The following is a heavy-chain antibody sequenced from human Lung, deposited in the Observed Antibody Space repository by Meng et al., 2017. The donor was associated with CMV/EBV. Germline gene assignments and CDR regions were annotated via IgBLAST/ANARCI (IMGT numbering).Heavy chain of an antibody. Sequence: SETLSLXCTVSGDSISSHYWSWIRLPPGKGLEWIGYIHYSGSSSYNPSLKSRVTMSLDTSKNEFSLKLRSVTAADTAVYYCARGRTPAYYDSSGYYYDWGQGXLVTASS. CDR2: IHYSGSS. D-gene: IGHD3-22*01. CDR1: GDSISSHY. V-gene: IGHV4-59*11. J-gene: IGHJ4*02. CDR3: ARGRTPAYYDSSGYYYD.